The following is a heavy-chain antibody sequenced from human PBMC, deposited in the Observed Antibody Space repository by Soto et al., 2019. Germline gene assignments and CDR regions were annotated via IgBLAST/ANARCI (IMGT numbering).Heavy chain of an antibody. CDR3: ARRRSGDLDN. J-gene: IGHJ4*02. CDR2: IYYNERT. V-gene: IGHV4-31*02. D-gene: IGHD2-15*01. CDR1: GGSIDSGGFY. Sequence: SVILCLTWTVSGGSIDSGGFYWNLIRQLPGKGMEWIGYIYYNERTDFNPSLKSRVTMSVDTSKNQFSLKLSSVTAADTAVYYCARRRSGDLDNWGQGTLVTVSS.